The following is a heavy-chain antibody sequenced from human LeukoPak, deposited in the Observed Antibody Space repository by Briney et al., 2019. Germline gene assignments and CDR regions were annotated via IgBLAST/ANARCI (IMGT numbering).Heavy chain of an antibody. D-gene: IGHD1-26*01. CDR2: IHYSGST. V-gene: IGHV4-59*11. CDR3: ARDGYSGSSLFDY. Sequence: SETLSLTCTVSGVSISSHIWSWIRQPPGKGLEWVWYIHYSGSTNYNPSLKSRVTISVDTSKNQFSLRLSSVTATDTAVYYCARDGYSGSSLFDYWGQGTLVTVSS. CDR1: GVSISSHI. J-gene: IGHJ4*02.